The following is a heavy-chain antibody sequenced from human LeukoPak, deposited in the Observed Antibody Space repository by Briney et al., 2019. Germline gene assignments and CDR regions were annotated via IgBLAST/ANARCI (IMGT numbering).Heavy chain of an antibody. J-gene: IGHJ5*02. CDR2: MNPNSGYT. CDR1: GYTFTSYD. D-gene: IGHD2-15*01. V-gene: IGHV1-8*01. CDR3: ARGTNDFHCSGGSCYAPGGYNWFDP. Sequence: ASVKVSCKASGYTFTSYDINWVRQATGQGLEWMGWMNPNSGYTGYAQKFQGRVTMTRDMSTSTVYMELSSLRSEDTAVYYCARGTNDFHCSGGSCYAPGGYNWFDPWGQGTLVTVSS.